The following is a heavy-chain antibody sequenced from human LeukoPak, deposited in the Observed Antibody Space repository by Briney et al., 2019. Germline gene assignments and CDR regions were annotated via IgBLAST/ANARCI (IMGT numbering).Heavy chain of an antibody. J-gene: IGHJ3*02. V-gene: IGHV4-39*01. D-gene: IGHD5-12*01. CDR3: AKVDDLDAFDI. CDR2: IYDSGST. CDR1: GGSIRSSYYY. Sequence: PSETLSLTCTVSGGSIRSSYYYWGWIRQPPGKGLEWIGSIYDSGSTYYNPSLKSRVTISVDTSKNQFSLKLNSVTAADTAVYYCAKVDDLDAFDIWGQGTMVTVSS.